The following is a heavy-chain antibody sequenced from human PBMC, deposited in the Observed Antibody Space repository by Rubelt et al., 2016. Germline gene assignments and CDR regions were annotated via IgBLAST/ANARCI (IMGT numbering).Heavy chain of an antibody. CDR3: ARDIREVGATLYFDY. Sequence: VLPGGSLRLSCAASGFTFSSYAMSWVRQAPGKGLEWVSVISGSGGSTYYADSVKGRFTISRDNSKNTLYLQMSSLRAEDTAVYYCARDIREVGATLYFDYWGQGTLVTVSS. CDR1: GFTFSSYA. J-gene: IGHJ4*02. D-gene: IGHD1-26*01. CDR2: ISGSGGST. V-gene: IGHV3-23*01.